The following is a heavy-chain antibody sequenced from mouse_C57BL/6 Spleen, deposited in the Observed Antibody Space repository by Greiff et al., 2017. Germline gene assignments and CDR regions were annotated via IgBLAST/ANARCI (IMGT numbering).Heavy chain of an antibody. CDR2: ISDGGSYT. Sequence: EVKLVESGGGLVKPGGSLKLSCAASGFTFSSYAMSWVRQTPEKRLEWVATISDGGSYTYYPDNVKGRFTISRDNAKNNLYLQMSHLKSEDTAMYYCARDLDYSNLYYYAMDYWGQGTSVTVSS. CDR3: ARDLDYSNLYYYAMDY. V-gene: IGHV5-4*01. J-gene: IGHJ4*01. CDR1: GFTFSSYA. D-gene: IGHD2-5*01.